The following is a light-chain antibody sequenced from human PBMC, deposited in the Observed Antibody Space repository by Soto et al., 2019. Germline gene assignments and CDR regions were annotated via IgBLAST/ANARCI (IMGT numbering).Light chain of an antibody. J-gene: IGLJ2*01. V-gene: IGLV2-14*01. Sequence: QSALTQPASVSGAPGQSITISCTGTSSDVGGYNYVSWYQQHPGKAPKLMIYDVSNRPSGVSNRFSGSKSGNTASLTISGLQAEDEADYYCSSYTISSTPLLVFGGGTKLTVL. CDR2: DVS. CDR3: SSYTISSTPLLV. CDR1: SSDVGGYNY.